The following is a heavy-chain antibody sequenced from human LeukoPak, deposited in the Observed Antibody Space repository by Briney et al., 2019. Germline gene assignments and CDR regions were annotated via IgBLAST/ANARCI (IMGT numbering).Heavy chain of an antibody. CDR3: ARGPDYSSSWYQGYMDV. Sequence: SETLSLICAVYGGSFSGYYWSWIRQPPGKGLEWIGEINHSGSTNYNPSLKSRVTISVDTSKNQFSLKLSSVTAADTAVYYCARGPDYSSSWYQGYMDVWGKGTTVTVSS. D-gene: IGHD6-13*01. CDR1: GGSFSGYY. CDR2: INHSGST. J-gene: IGHJ6*03. V-gene: IGHV4-34*01.